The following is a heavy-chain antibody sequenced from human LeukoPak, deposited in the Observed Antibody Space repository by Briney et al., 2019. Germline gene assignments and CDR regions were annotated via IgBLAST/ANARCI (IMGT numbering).Heavy chain of an antibody. D-gene: IGHD3-22*01. Sequence: SETLSLTCTVSGGSISSSSYYWGWIRQPPGKGLEWIGYIYYSGSTNYNPSLKSRVTISVDTSKNQFSLKLSSVTAADTAVYYCARFLSSGYYDSSGTPTGGWFDPWGQGTLVTVSS. CDR3: ARFLSSGYYDSSGTPTGGWFDP. CDR1: GGSISSSSYY. V-gene: IGHV4-61*05. CDR2: IYYSGST. J-gene: IGHJ5*02.